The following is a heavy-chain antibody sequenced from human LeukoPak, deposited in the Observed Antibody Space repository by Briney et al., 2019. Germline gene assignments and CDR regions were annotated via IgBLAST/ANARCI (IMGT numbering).Heavy chain of an antibody. Sequence: GGSLRLSCAASGFTFSSYWMHWVRQAPGKGLVWVSRINAGGSSTNYADSVKGRFTNSRDNAKNTLYLQMNSLRAEDTAVYCCSRDHVAAFDYWGQGTLVTVSS. J-gene: IGHJ4*02. CDR3: SRDHVAAFDY. D-gene: IGHD6-13*01. CDR2: INAGGSST. V-gene: IGHV3-74*01. CDR1: GFTFSSYW.